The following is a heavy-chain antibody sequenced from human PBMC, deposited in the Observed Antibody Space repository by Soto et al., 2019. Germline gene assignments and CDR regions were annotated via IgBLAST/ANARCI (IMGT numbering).Heavy chain of an antibody. D-gene: IGHD1-26*01. CDR2: IYFDGITT. CDR3: ARGGAMGVDY. J-gene: IGHJ4*02. V-gene: IGHV3-74*01. Sequence: GGSLRLSCTASGFTFNTHWMHWVRQAPGKGLVWVSRIYFDGITTNYADSVKGRLAVSRDNAKDTVYLHVNTLRDEDTAVYYCARGGAMGVDYWGQGTLVTVSS. CDR1: GFTFNTHW.